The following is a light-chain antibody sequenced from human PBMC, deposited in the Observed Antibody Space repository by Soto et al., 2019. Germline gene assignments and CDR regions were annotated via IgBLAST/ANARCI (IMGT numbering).Light chain of an antibody. J-gene: IGLJ1*01. CDR3: CSYAGIYTYV. CDR2: DVS. V-gene: IGLV2-11*01. Sequence: QSVLTQPRSVSGSPGQSVTISCTGTSSDVGGYIYVSWYQQHPGKAPKLMMFDVSKRPSGVPDRFSGSKSDNTASLTFSGLQTEVFADYFCCSYAGIYTYVFGTGTMVTVL. CDR1: SSDVGGYIY.